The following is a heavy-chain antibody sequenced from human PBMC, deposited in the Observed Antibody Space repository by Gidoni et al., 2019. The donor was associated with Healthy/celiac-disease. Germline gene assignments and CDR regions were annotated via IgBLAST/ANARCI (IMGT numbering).Heavy chain of an antibody. V-gene: IGHV1-2*02. CDR2: INPNSGGT. J-gene: IGHJ5*02. Sequence: QVPLVQSGAEVQKPGASVKVSCKSSVYTLPGYYMHWVRQAPGQGLEWMGWINPNSGGTNYAQKFQGRVTMTRDTSISTAYMELSRLRSDDTAVYYCARDFRAYYDILTGYSPWGQGTLVTVSS. CDR1: VYTLPGYY. D-gene: IGHD3-9*01. CDR3: ARDFRAYYDILTGYSP.